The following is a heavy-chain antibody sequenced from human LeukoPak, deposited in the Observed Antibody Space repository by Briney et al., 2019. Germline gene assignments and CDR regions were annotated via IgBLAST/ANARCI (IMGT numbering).Heavy chain of an antibody. CDR1: GYTFTSYG. CDR2: ISAYNGNT. J-gene: IGHJ4*02. D-gene: IGHD5-12*01. Sequence: ASVKVSCKASGYTFTSYGISWVRQAPGQGLEWMGWISAYNGNTNYAQKLQGRVTMTTDPSTSTAYMELRSLRSDDTAVYYCARDKPARRGLRGSFDYWGQGTLVTVSS. CDR3: ARDKPARRGLRGSFDY. V-gene: IGHV1-18*01.